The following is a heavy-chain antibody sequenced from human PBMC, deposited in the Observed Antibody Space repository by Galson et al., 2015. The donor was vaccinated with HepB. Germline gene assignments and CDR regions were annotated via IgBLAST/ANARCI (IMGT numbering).Heavy chain of an antibody. CDR1: GYTFTSYG. CDR3: ARDRPEDDYGDYGDY. Sequence: SVKVSCKASGYTFTSYGISWVRQAPGQGLEWMGWISAYNGNTNYAQKLQGRITMTTDTSTSTAYMELRSLRSDDTAVYYCARDRPEDDYGDYGDYWGQGALVTVSS. V-gene: IGHV1-18*01. J-gene: IGHJ4*02. D-gene: IGHD4-17*01. CDR2: ISAYNGNT.